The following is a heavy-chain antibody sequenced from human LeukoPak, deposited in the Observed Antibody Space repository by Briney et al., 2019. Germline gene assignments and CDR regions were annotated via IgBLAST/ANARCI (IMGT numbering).Heavy chain of an antibody. J-gene: IGHJ4*02. V-gene: IGHV4-59*01. CDR2: IYYSGST. D-gene: IGHD3-16*02. CDR3: ARGGGFGGVWGSYRPFDY. CDR1: GGSISRYY. Sequence: SETLSLTCPVSGGSISRYYWSWIGQPPWKGLEWIGYIYYSGSTNYNPSLKSRVTISVYTSKNQFSLKLSSVTAADTAVYYCARGGGFGGVWGSYRPFDYWGQGTLVTVSS.